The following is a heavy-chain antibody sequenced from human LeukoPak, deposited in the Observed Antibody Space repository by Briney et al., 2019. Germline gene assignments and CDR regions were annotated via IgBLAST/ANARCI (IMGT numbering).Heavy chain of an antibody. CDR2: ISGSGGST. Sequence: PGGSLRLSCAASGFTFSSYAMSWVRQAPGKGLEWVSAISGSGGSTYYADSVKGRFTISRDNSKNTLYLQMNSLRAEDTAVYYCAKVSTMVRGVIGPSDWYFDLWGRGTLVTVSS. CDR3: AKVSTMVRGVIGPSDWYFDL. J-gene: IGHJ2*01. V-gene: IGHV3-23*01. D-gene: IGHD3-10*01. CDR1: GFTFSSYA.